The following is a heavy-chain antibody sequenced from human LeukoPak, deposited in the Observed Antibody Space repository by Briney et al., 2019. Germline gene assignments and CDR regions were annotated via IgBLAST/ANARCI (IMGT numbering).Heavy chain of an antibody. Sequence: GASVKVSCKASGYTFTSYDINWVRQATGQGLEWMGWMNPNSGNTGYAQKFQGRVTMTRNTSISTAYMELSSLRSEDTAVYYCARGHVLGSCSGNSCYSGHDYWGQGTLVTVSS. CDR2: MNPNSGNT. CDR1: GYTFTSYD. D-gene: IGHD2-15*01. V-gene: IGHV1-8*01. CDR3: ARGHVLGSCSGNSCYSGHDY. J-gene: IGHJ4*02.